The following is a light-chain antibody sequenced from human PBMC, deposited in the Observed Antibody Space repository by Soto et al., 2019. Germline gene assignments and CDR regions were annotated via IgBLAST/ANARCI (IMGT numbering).Light chain of an antibody. J-gene: IGKJ5*01. V-gene: IGKV1-39*01. CDR2: AAS. CDR1: QSISSY. CDR3: QQSYSTPIT. Sequence: DIQMTKSPASLSASEGDRVTITFGASQSISSYLNWYQQKPGKAPKLLIYAASSLHSGVPSRFSGGGSGTDFTLTISSLQPEDFATYYCQQSYSTPITFGQGTRL.